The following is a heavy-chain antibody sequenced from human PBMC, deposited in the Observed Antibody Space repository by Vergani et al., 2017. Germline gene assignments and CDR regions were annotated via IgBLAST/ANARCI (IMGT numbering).Heavy chain of an antibody. CDR2: INSDGSST. CDR1: GFTFSSYW. CDR3: AKDGVIAARPWYAFYYYYYMDV. D-gene: IGHD6-6*01. V-gene: IGHV3-74*01. Sequence: EVQLLESGGGLVQPGGSLRLSCAASGFTFSSYWMHWVRQAPGKGLVWVSRINSDGSSTSYADSVKGRFTISRDNAKNTLYLQMNSLRAEDTAVYYCAKDGVIAARPWYAFYYYYYMDVWGKGP. J-gene: IGHJ6*03.